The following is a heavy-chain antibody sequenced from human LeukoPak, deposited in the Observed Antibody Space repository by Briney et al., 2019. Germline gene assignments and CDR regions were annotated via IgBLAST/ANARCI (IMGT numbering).Heavy chain of an antibody. Sequence: SGPTLVNPTQTLTLTCTFCGFSLSTSGVGVGWIRQPPGKALECLAHIYWDDDKRYSPSLKSRLTITIDTSKNQAVLSMTHMDPVHTATYYCAHRLGGYLFDYWGRGTLVTVSS. J-gene: IGHJ4*02. CDR1: GFSLSTSGVG. CDR3: AHRLGGYLFDY. V-gene: IGHV2-5*02. D-gene: IGHD5-12*01. CDR2: IYWDDDK.